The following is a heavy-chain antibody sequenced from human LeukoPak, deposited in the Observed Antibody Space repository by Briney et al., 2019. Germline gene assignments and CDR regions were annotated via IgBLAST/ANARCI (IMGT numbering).Heavy chain of an antibody. CDR3: VKDTRGGYFDSSGYADC. CDR2: ISWNSGSI. J-gene: IGHJ4*02. CDR1: GVTFDDYA. D-gene: IGHD3-22*01. Sequence: PGGSLRLSCAASGVTFDDYAMHWVRQAPGKGLEWVSGISWNSGSIGYADSVKGRFTISRDNAKNSLYLQMNSLRAEDTALYYCVKDTRGGYFDSSGYADCWGQGTLVTVSS. V-gene: IGHV3-9*01.